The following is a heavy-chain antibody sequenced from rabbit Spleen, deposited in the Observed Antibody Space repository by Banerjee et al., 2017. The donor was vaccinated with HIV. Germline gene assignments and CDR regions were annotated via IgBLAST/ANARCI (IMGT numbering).Heavy chain of an antibody. CDR1: GFSFSDKAV. Sequence: QEQLVESGGGLVQPEGSLKLSCTASGFSFSDKAVMCWVRQAPGKGLEWIACINAITGRAVYASWAKGRFTFSKTSSTTVTLQVTSLTAADTATYFCARDLVTVIGWNFNLWGLGTLVTVS. J-gene: IGHJ4*01. V-gene: IGHV1S45*01. CDR2: INAITGRA. CDR3: ARDLVTVIGWNFNL. D-gene: IGHD5-1*01.